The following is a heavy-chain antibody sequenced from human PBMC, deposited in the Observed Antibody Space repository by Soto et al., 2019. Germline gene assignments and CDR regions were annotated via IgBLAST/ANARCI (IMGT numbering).Heavy chain of an antibody. Sequence: EVQLLESGGGLVQPGGSLRLSCAASGFTFSSYAMSWVRQAPGKGLEWVSAISGSGGSTYYADSVKGRFTISRDNSKNTRHLQMNSMRAEGTAVYYCARRSSGWYFAYWGQGTLVTVSS. CDR3: ARRSSGWYFAY. CDR1: GFTFSSYA. J-gene: IGHJ4*02. D-gene: IGHD6-19*01. CDR2: ISGSGGST. V-gene: IGHV3-23*01.